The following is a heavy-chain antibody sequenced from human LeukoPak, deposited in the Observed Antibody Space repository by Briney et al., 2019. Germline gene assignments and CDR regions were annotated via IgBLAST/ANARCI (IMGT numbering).Heavy chain of an antibody. J-gene: IGHJ3*02. CDR2: IYTSGST. CDR3: ARDLVTGWYDAFDI. D-gene: IGHD4-23*01. Sequence: SQTLSLTCTVSGGSISSGSYYWSWIRQTAGKRLEWIGRIYTSGSTNYNPSLRSRVTISLDMSKNQFSLKLSSVTAADTAVYYCARDLVTGWYDAFDIWGQGTMVTVSS. V-gene: IGHV4-61*02. CDR1: GGSISSGSYY.